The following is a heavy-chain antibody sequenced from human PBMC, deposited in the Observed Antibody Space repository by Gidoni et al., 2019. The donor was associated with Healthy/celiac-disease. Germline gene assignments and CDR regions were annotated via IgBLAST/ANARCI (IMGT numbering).Heavy chain of an antibody. CDR1: GGSISSSSYY. CDR2: IYYSGST. V-gene: IGHV4-39*01. D-gene: IGHD5-12*01. Sequence: QLQLQESGPGLVKPSETLSLTCTVSGGSISSSSYYWGWIRQPPGKGLEWIGSIYYSGSTYYNPSLKSRVTISVDTSKNQFSLKLSSVTAADTAVYYCARQSGIGGYSGYDLDYWGQGTLSPSPQ. CDR3: ARQSGIGGYSGYDLDY. J-gene: IGHJ4*02.